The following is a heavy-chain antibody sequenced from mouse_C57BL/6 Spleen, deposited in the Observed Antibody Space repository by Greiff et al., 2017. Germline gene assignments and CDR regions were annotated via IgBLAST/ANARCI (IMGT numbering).Heavy chain of an antibody. CDR2: ISYDGSN. CDR3: ARETPDAMDY. Sequence: EVKLMESGPGLVKPSQSLSLTCSVTGYSITSGYYWNWIRQFPGNKLEWMGYISYDGSNNYNPSLKNRISITRDTSKNQFFLKLNSVTTEDTATYYCARETPDAMDYWGQGTSGTVSS. CDR1: GYSITSGYY. V-gene: IGHV3-6*01. J-gene: IGHJ4*01.